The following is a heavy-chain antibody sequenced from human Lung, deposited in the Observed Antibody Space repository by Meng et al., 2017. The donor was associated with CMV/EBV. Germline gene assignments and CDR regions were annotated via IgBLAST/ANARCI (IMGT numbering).Heavy chain of an antibody. CDR3: ARDGSDYYDVIGYGPADC. J-gene: IGHJ4*02. Sequence: GGSLRLSCAASGFTFSTFSMAWVRKAPGRGLEGVAFISSSNASVYYAGSVQGRFTISRDNARKSLFLQMNSSSAEDKAVYYCARDGSDYYDVIGYGPADCWGQGVLVPVSS. CDR1: GFTFSTFS. D-gene: IGHD3-22*01. CDR2: ISSSNASV. V-gene: IGHV3-21*01.